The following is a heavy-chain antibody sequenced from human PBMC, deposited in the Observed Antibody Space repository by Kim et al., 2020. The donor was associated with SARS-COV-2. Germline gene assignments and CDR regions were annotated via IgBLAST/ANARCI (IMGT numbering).Heavy chain of an antibody. J-gene: IGHJ4*02. D-gene: IGHD2-15*01. Sequence: GGSLRLSCAASGFTFSSYEMNWVRQAPGKGLEWVSYISSSGSTIYYADSVKGRFTISRDNAKNSLYLQMNSLRAEDTAVYYCARVGPIIPLAATGATDYWGQGTLVTVSS. CDR3: ARVGPIIPLAATGATDY. CDR2: ISSSGSTI. CDR1: GFTFSSYE. V-gene: IGHV3-48*03.